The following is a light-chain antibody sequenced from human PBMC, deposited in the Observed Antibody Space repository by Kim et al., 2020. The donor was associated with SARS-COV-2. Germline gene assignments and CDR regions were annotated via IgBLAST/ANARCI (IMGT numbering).Light chain of an antibody. CDR1: QSVRCK. CDR2: GAS. CDR3: QRYNNWPWA. Sequence: CPGEYCARSWRASQSVRCKLAWDQQKPGPAPRLRIYGASTRATGIPARFSGSGSGTQFTPTFSSLQCEDFAVYYCQRYNNWPWAFGRGTKVDIK. J-gene: IGKJ1*01. V-gene: IGKV3-15*01.